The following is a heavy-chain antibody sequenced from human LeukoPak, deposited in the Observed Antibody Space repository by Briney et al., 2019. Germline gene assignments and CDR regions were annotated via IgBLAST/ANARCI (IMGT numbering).Heavy chain of an antibody. D-gene: IGHD3-3*01. J-gene: IGHJ4*02. Sequence: SETLSPTCTVSGGSISSYYWSWIRQPPGKGLEWIGYIYYSGSTNYNPSLKSRVTISVDTSKNQFSLKLSSVTAADTAVYYCARQGFLEWFIDYWGQGTLVTVSS. CDR2: IYYSGST. V-gene: IGHV4-59*08. CDR1: GGSISSYY. CDR3: ARQGFLEWFIDY.